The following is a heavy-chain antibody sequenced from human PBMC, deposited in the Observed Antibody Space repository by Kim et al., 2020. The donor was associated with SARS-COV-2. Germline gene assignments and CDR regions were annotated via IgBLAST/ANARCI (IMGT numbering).Heavy chain of an antibody. J-gene: IGHJ3*02. D-gene: IGHD6-19*01. CDR1: GFTFSSYD. CDR2: IGTAGDT. V-gene: IGHV3-13*04. Sequence: GGSLRLSCAASGFTFSSYDMHWVRQATGKGLEWVSAIGTAGDTYYPGSVKGRFTISRENAKNSLYLQMNSLRAGDTAVYYCARARIAVAATGAFDIWGQGTMVTVSS. CDR3: ARARIAVAATGAFDI.